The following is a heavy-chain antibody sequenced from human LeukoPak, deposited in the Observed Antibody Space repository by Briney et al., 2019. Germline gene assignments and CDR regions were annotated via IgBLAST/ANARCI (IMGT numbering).Heavy chain of an antibody. CDR2: MNPNSGNT. J-gene: IGHJ5*02. CDR1: GYTFTSYG. D-gene: IGHD6-13*01. V-gene: IGHV1-8*03. Sequence: VASVKVSCKASGYTFTSYGINWVRQATGQGLEWMGWMNPNSGNTGYAQKFQGRVTITRNTSISTAYMELSSLRSEDTAVYYCARAAAQGANWFDPWGQGTLVTVSS. CDR3: ARAAAQGANWFDP.